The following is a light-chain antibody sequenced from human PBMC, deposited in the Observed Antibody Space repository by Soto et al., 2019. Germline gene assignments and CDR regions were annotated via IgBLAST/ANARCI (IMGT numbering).Light chain of an antibody. Sequence: DIQMTQSPSSLSASVGDRVTITCQASQDISNYLNWYQQKPGKAPKLLIYDASNLETGVPSRFSGSGSGTDFTFTISSLQPEDIATYYCQQYDNLSYTFGQGTKVDIK. CDR3: QQYDNLSYT. CDR1: QDISNY. V-gene: IGKV1-33*01. CDR2: DAS. J-gene: IGKJ2*01.